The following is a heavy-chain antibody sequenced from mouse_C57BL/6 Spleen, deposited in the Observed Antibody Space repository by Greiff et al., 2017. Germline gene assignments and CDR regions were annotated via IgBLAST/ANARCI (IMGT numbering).Heavy chain of an antibody. J-gene: IGHJ4*01. D-gene: IGHD1-1*01. Sequence: QVQLQQSGPGLVAPSQSLSITCTVSGFSLTSYGVHWVRQPPGKGLEWLVVIWSDGSTTYNSALKSRLSISKDNSKSQVFLKMNSLQTDDTAMYYCARHGGSSSAMDYWGQGTSVTVSS. CDR2: IWSDGST. CDR1: GFSLTSYG. V-gene: IGHV2-6-1*01. CDR3: ARHGGSSSAMDY.